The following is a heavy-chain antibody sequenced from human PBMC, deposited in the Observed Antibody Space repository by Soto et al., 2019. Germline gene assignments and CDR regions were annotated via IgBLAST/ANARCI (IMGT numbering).Heavy chain of an antibody. CDR3: ARDLWGYCGTDCYPLDV. V-gene: IGHV4-59*01. CDR1: GGSIRRYD. J-gene: IGHJ6*02. CDR2: LYNTGST. Sequence: PSETLCLTCTVSGGSIRRYDWSWIRQPPGKGLEWIGYLYNTGSTIYNPSLKSRVTISVDTSKNQFSLKLNSLTAADTAVYYCARDLWGYCGTDCYPLDVWGQGTTVTVSS. D-gene: IGHD2-21*02.